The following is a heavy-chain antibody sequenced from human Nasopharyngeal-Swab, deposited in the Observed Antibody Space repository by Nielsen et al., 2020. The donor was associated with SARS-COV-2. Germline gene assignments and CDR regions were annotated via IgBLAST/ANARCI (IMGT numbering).Heavy chain of an antibody. CDR1: GFTFSSYW. CDR3: ARDLGGIGAF. Sequence: GESLKISCAASGFTFSSYWMNWVRQAPGKGLEWVANIKQDGSEKYYVDSVKGRFTISRDSAKNSLYLRMNSLRAEDTAVYYCARDLGGIGAFWGQGALVTVSS. V-gene: IGHV3-7*02. CDR2: IKQDGSEK. J-gene: IGHJ4*02. D-gene: IGHD3-16*01.